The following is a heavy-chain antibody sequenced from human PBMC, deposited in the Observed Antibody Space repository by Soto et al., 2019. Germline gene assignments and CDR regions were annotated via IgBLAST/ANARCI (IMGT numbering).Heavy chain of an antibody. Sequence: EVQLVESGGGLVQPGGSLGLSCAASGFTFSNYWMHWVRQAPGKGLVWVSRINADGSRTTYADSVKGRFTISRDNAKNTLYLQMNSLRAEDTAVYYCAAHDYGEYWGQGTLVTVSA. J-gene: IGHJ4*02. CDR1: GFTFSNYW. V-gene: IGHV3-74*01. CDR3: AAHDYGEY. CDR2: INADGSRT.